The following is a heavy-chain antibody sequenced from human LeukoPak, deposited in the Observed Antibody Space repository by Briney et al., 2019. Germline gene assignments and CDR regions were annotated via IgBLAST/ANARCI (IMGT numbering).Heavy chain of an antibody. CDR2: ITAAGNVP. J-gene: IGHJ4*02. Sequence: GGSLRLSCTASGFTFNSYAMAWVRQAPGQGLEWVSTITAAGNVPWYSDSVRGRFTSSRDNSENTVYLQMNGLRVEDTARYYCARDRDYPRDQFDYWGQGTVVTVSS. D-gene: IGHD4-17*01. V-gene: IGHV3-23*01. CDR1: GFTFNSYA. CDR3: ARDRDYPRDQFDY.